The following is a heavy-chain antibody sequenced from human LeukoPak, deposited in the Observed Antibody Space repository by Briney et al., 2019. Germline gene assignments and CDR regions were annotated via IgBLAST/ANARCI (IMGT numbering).Heavy chain of an antibody. CDR1: GFTFSSYT. CDR2: ISGSGIST. V-gene: IGHV3-23*01. J-gene: IGHJ4*02. CDR3: AKDYYDSSGYYLDY. Sequence: GGSLRLSCAASGFTFSSYTMSWVGQAPGMGLEWVSAISGSGISTYYADSVKGRFTISRDNSKNTLFLQMNSLRAEDTAIYYCAKDYYDSSGYYLDYWGQGTLVTVSS. D-gene: IGHD3-22*01.